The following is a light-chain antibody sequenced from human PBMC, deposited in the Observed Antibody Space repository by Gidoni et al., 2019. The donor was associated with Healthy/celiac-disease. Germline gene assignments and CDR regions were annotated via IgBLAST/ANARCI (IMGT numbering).Light chain of an antibody. J-gene: IGLJ2*01. CDR2: DVS. V-gene: IGLV2-14*03. Sequence: QSALPQPASVSGSPGQSITISCTGTSSDVGGYNYVSWYQHHPGKAPKLMIYDVSNRPSGVSNRFSGSKSGNTASLTISGLQAEDEADYYCSSYTSSITPVVFGGGTKLTVL. CDR1: SSDVGGYNY. CDR3: SSYTSSITPVV.